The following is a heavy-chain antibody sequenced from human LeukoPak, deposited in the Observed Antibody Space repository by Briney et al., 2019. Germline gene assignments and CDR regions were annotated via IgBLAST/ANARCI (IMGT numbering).Heavy chain of an antibody. V-gene: IGHV1-2*02. Sequence: ASVKVSCKASGYTFTGYYMHWVRQAPGQGLEWMGWINPNSGGTNYAQKFQGRVTMTRDTSISTAYMELSRLRSDDTAMYYCARDRHRRHYYDSSLHPPLDYWGQGTLVTVSS. CDR1: GYTFTGYY. J-gene: IGHJ4*02. CDR2: INPNSGGT. CDR3: ARDRHRRHYYDSSLHPPLDY. D-gene: IGHD3-22*01.